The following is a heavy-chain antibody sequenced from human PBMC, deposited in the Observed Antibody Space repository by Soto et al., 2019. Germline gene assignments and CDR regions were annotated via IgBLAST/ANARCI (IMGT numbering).Heavy chain of an antibody. CDR3: ARDSYSYGSSGDLFDR. CDR2: ISSTGSAE. CDR1: GFTFSNFA. V-gene: IGHV3-48*02. Sequence: GGSLRLSCAASGFTFSNFAVNWARQAPGKGLEWLAFISSTGSAEYYADAVKGRFTVSRDNVKNLAFLQMNSLRDEDTAVYFCARDSYSYGSSGDLFDRWGRGSLV. J-gene: IGHJ4*02. D-gene: IGHD1-26*01.